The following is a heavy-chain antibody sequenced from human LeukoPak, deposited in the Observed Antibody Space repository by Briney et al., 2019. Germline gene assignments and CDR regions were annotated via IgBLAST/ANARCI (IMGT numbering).Heavy chain of an antibody. CDR3: ARSHGDYDNVPNGS. D-gene: IGHD4-17*01. CDR2: ISTYNGNT. J-gene: IGHJ5*02. Sequence: VASVKVSCKASGYTFTNYRITWVRQAPGQGLEWMGWISTYNGNTKYGQQFQGRVTLTTDTSTTTAHMELRSLRSDDTAVYYCARSHGDYDNVPNGSWGQGTLVTVSS. V-gene: IGHV1-18*01. CDR1: GYTFTNYR.